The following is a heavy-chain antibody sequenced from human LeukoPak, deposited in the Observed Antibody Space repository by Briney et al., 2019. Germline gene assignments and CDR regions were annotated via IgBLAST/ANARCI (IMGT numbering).Heavy chain of an antibody. CDR2: IYYTGST. Sequence: PSETLSLTCTVSGGSISSYYWGWIRQPPGKGLEWIGGIYYTGSTFYNPSLKSRVTISVDTSKNQFSLKLSSVTAADTAVYYCARQADSGSYYDPFQHWGQGTLVTVSS. D-gene: IGHD1-26*01. J-gene: IGHJ1*01. CDR3: ARQADSGSYYDPFQH. CDR1: GGSISSYY. V-gene: IGHV4-39*01.